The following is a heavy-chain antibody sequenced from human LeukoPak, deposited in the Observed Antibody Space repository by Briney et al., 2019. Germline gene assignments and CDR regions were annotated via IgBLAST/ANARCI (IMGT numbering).Heavy chain of an antibody. J-gene: IGHJ4*02. Sequence: SETLSLICTVSGDSISGYYWTWVRQSAVKGLEWIGRMYSGGNTHFNPSLPSRATMSVDTSKKQFSLKLNSVTAADTAVYYCERVGGGSYLNFDYWGQGTLVTVSS. CDR1: GDSISGYY. D-gene: IGHD1-26*01. CDR3: ERVGGGSYLNFDY. CDR2: MYSGGNT. V-gene: IGHV4-4*07.